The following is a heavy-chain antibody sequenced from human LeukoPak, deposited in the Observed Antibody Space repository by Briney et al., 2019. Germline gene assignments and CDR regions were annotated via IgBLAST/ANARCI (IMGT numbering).Heavy chain of an antibody. CDR2: INSDGSST. J-gene: IGHJ6*02. D-gene: IGHD3-3*01. CDR3: ASRAFGDFWVEV. CDR1: GFTFSSYA. Sequence: GGSLRLSCTASGFTFSSYAMSWVRQAPGKGLVWVSRINSDGSSTSYADSVKGRFTISKDNAKNTLYLQMNSLRAEDTAVYYCASRAFGDFWVEVWGQGTTVTVSS. V-gene: IGHV3-74*01.